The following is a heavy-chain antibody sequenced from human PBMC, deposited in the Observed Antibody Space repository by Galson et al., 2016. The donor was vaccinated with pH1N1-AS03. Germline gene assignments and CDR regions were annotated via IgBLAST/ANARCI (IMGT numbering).Heavy chain of an antibody. CDR1: GYSIRSDYY. CDR3: AAPGGGSYSY. D-gene: IGHD2-21*01. V-gene: IGHV4-38-2*01. CDR2: VHHSGAT. J-gene: IGHJ4*02. Sequence: ETLSLTCEVSGYSIRSDYYWGWIRQPPGKGLEWIGSVHHSGATWHNPSLKSRVTISVDTSKNQSSLRVNPVTVADTAVYYCAAPGGGSYSYWGQGKLVTVSS.